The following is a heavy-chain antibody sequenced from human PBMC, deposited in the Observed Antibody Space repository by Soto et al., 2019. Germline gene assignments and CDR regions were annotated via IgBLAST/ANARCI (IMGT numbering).Heavy chain of an antibody. CDR3: ARETLRDAFDI. Sequence: GSLSLSCVASEFGLRSYEMKWVRQAPGKGLEWVSNIRANDESIYYADSVKGRVSVSRDNAKNSLFLEMNSLRVDDTAVYYCARETLRDAFDIWGQGTMVTVSS. J-gene: IGHJ3*02. V-gene: IGHV3-48*03. CDR2: IRANDESI. CDR1: EFGLRSYE.